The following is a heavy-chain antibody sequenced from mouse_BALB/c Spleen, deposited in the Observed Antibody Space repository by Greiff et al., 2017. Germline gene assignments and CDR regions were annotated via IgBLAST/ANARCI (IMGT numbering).Heavy chain of an antibody. CDR3: ARGYAMDY. Sequence: VQLKESGGGLVKPGGSLKLSCAASGFTFSDYYMYWVRQTPEKRLEWVATIRDGGSYTYYPDSVKGRFTISRDNAKNNLYLQMSSLKSEDTAMYYCARGYAMDYWGQGTSVTVSS. V-gene: IGHV5-4*02. CDR2: IRDGGSYT. J-gene: IGHJ4*01. CDR1: GFTFSDYY.